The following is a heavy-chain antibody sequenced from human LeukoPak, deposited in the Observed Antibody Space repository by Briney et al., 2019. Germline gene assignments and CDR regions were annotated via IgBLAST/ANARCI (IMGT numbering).Heavy chain of an antibody. J-gene: IGHJ4*02. CDR2: ISGSGGST. D-gene: IGHD6-13*01. Sequence: HPGGSLRLSCAASGFTFSSYAMSWVRQAPGKGLEWVSAISGSGGSTYYADSVKGRLTISRDNSKNTLYLQMNSLRAEDTAVYYCAKDPSSSWFGDYFDYWGQGTLVTVSS. CDR1: GFTFSSYA. CDR3: AKDPSSSWFGDYFDY. V-gene: IGHV3-23*01.